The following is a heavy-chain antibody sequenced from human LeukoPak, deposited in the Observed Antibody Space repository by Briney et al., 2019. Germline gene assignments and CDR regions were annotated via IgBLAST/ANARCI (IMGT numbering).Heavy chain of an antibody. CDR3: GRAKISAAGVWLFDP. CDR2: IYNTGST. J-gene: IGHJ5*02. Sequence: SETLSLTCTVSGGSISSNYWNWIRQPAGKGLEGSGRIYNTGSTNYNPSLKSRVTMSVGTSKNQFSLKLSSVTAADTAVDYLGRAKISAAGVWLFDPWGQGTLITVSS. CDR1: GGSISSNY. V-gene: IGHV4-4*07. D-gene: IGHD6-13*01.